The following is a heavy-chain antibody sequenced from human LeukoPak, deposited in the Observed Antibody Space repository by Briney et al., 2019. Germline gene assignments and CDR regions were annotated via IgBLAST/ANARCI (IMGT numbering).Heavy chain of an antibody. J-gene: IGHJ4*02. D-gene: IGHD5-18*01. CDR1: GFTFSSSA. V-gene: IGHV3-23*01. Sequence: GGSLRLSCAASGFTFSSSAMSWVRQVPGKGLEWVSGISASGGSTYYADSVRGRFTISRDNSKNTLYVQMNSLRAEDTAVYYCARGYSYGSGIPDYWGQGTLVTVSS. CDR3: ARGYSYGSGIPDY. CDR2: ISASGGST.